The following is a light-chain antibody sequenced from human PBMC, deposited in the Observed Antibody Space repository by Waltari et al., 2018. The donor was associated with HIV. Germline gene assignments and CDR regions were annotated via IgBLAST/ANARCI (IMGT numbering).Light chain of an antibody. Sequence: QSVLTPPPSVSSAPGQRVILACTGTTSNIGAAYDVHWYQQLPGTAPKLLVFGNTNRPSGVPDRFSGSKSGTSASLAITGLQAGDEGDYYCQSYDNALSGSLFGGGTKVTVL. J-gene: IGLJ2*01. CDR1: TSNIGAAYD. CDR2: GNT. V-gene: IGLV1-40*01. CDR3: QSYDNALSGSL.